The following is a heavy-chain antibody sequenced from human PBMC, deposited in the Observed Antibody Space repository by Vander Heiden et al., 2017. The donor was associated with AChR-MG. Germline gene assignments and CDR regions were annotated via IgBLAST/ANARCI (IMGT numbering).Heavy chain of an antibody. CDR1: GFTFSSYG. D-gene: IGHD6-19*01. CDR3: ARDRSIAVYYGMDV. V-gene: IGHV3-33*01. Sequence: QVQLVESGGGVVQPGRSLRLSCAASGFTFSSYGMHWVRQAPGKGLEWVAVIWYDGSNKYYADSVKGRFTISRDNSKNTLYLQMNSLRAEDTAVYYCARDRSIAVYYGMDVWGQGTTVTVSS. CDR2: IWYDGSNK. J-gene: IGHJ6*02.